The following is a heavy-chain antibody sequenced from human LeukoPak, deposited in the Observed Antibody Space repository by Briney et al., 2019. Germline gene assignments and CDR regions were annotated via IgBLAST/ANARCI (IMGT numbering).Heavy chain of an antibody. CDR3: ARHHPGYDLTGYYLGY. J-gene: IGHJ4*02. CDR1: GYTFTGYY. CDR2: INPNTGGT. D-gene: IGHD3-9*01. Sequence: ASVRVSCKTSGYTFTGYYIHWVRQTPGQGLEWIGWINPNTGGTNYAQKFQGRVTMTRDTSIYTVYMDLSSLTSDDTAVFYCARHHPGYDLTGYYLGYWGQGTLVTVSS. V-gene: IGHV1-2*02.